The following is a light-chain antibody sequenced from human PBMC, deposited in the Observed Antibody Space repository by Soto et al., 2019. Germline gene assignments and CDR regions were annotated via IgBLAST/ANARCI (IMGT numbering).Light chain of an antibody. V-gene: IGKV3-20*01. CDR3: HQYGSSALN. J-gene: IGKJ4*01. Sequence: IVLTQSPGTLSLSPGERATLSCRASQSVSSGYLVGYQQRPGQPPRLLIYGTSNRAAGIPDRLSGSGSGTDFPLTIYRLEPENSTVYSCHQYGSSALNFGGGTKV. CDR2: GTS. CDR1: QSVSSGY.